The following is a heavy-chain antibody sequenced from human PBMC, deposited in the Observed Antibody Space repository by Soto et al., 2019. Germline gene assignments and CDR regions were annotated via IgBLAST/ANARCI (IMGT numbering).Heavy chain of an antibody. CDR2: ITGSGSDT. CDR1: GFTFRNYA. CDR3: AKGSADSRPYYFDS. V-gene: IGHV3-23*01. Sequence: EAQLLESGGGLVQPGGSLRLSCAASGFTFRNYAMSWVRQAPAKGLEWFSAITGSGSDTYNADSVKGRFTISRDNSNNMLYLQMNSLGADNTAVYYCAKGSADSRPYYFDSWGQGTLVTVSS. D-gene: IGHD3-22*01. J-gene: IGHJ4*02.